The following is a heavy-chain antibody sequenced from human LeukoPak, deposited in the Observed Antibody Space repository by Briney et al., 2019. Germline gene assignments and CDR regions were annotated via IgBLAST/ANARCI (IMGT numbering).Heavy chain of an antibody. CDR3: AKLPIAAAGEAFDY. CDR2: ISGRSSSV. Sequence: GGSLRLSCAASGFTFSRHSMSWVRQAPGKGLEWVSFISGRSSSVYYADSVKGRFTISRDNAKNSVYLQMNSLRAEDTAVYYCAKLPIAAAGEAFDYWGQGTLVTVSS. J-gene: IGHJ4*02. V-gene: IGHV3-48*01. D-gene: IGHD6-13*01. CDR1: GFTFSRHS.